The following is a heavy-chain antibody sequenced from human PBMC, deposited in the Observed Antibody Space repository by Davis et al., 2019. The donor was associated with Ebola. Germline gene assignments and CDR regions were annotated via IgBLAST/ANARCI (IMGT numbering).Heavy chain of an antibody. CDR1: GFTFSSYG. CDR3: ARASWSSSLQTNFDY. Sequence: PGGSLRLSCAASGFTFSSYGMHWVRQAPGKGLEWVSYISSSSSTIYYADSVKGRFTISRDNAKNSLYLQMNSLRAEDTAVYYCARASWSSSLQTNFDYWGQGTLVTVSS. CDR2: ISSSSSTI. V-gene: IGHV3-48*01. J-gene: IGHJ4*02. D-gene: IGHD6-19*01.